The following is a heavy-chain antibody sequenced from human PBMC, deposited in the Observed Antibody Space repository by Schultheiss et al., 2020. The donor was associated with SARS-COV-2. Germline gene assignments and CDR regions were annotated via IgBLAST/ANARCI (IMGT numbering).Heavy chain of an antibody. CDR1: GGSISSYY. CDR3: AIDFYYDSSGFDAFDI. V-gene: IGHV4-59*01. Sequence: SQTLSLTCTVSGGSISSYYWSWIRQHPGKGLEWIGYIYYSGSTNYNPSLKSRVTISVDTSKNQFSLKLSSVTAADTAVYYCAIDFYYDSSGFDAFDIWGQGTMVTVSS. D-gene: IGHD3-22*01. J-gene: IGHJ3*02. CDR2: IYYSGST.